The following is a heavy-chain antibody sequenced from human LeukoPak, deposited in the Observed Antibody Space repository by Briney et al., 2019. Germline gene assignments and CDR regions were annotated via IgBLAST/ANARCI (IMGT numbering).Heavy chain of an antibody. V-gene: IGHV4-34*01. J-gene: IGHJ3*02. CDR2: INHSGST. Sequence: PSETLSLTCAVYGGSFSGYYWSWIRQPPGKGLEWIGEINHSGSTNYNPSLKSRVTISVDTSKNQFSLKLSSVTAADTAVYYCARHSGLLWFGEGDAFDIWGQGTMVTVSS. CDR1: GGSFSGYY. CDR3: ARHSGLLWFGEGDAFDI. D-gene: IGHD3-10*01.